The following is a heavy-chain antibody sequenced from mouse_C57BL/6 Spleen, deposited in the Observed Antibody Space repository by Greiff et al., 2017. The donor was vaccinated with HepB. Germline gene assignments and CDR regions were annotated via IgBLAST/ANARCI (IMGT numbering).Heavy chain of an antibody. D-gene: IGHD1-1*01. Sequence: QVQLQQPGAELVRPGTSVKLSCKASGYTFTSYWMHWVKQRPGQGLEWIGVIDPSDSYTNYNQKFTGKATLTVDTSSSTAYMQLSSLTSEDSAVYYCARQDTTVVANYAMDYWGQGTSVTVSS. CDR1: GYTFTSYW. V-gene: IGHV1-59*01. J-gene: IGHJ4*01. CDR3: ARQDTTVVANYAMDY. CDR2: IDPSDSYT.